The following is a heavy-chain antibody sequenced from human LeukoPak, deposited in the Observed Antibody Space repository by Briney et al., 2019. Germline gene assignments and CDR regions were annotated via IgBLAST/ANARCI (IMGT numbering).Heavy chain of an antibody. CDR2: ISSSSSYT. V-gene: IGHV3-11*06. J-gene: IGHJ4*02. CDR1: GFTFSDYY. Sequence: GGSLRLSCAASGFTFSDYYMSWIRLAPGKGLEWVSYISSSSSYTNYADSVKGRFTISRDNAKNSLYLQMNSLRAEDTAVYYCARVSIQLWYYFDYWGQGTLVTVSS. CDR3: ARVSIQLWYYFDY. D-gene: IGHD5-18*01.